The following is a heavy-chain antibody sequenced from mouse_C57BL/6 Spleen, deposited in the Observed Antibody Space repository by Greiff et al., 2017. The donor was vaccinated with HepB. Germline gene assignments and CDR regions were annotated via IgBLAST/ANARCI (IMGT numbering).Heavy chain of an antibody. CDR3: ARTNYYGSSSYYFDY. V-gene: IGHV1-69*01. D-gene: IGHD1-1*01. CDR1: GYTFTSYW. CDR2: SDPSDSYT. J-gene: IGHJ2*01. Sequence: QVQLQQPGAELVMPGASVKLSCKASGYTFTSYWMHWVKQRPGQGLEWIGESDPSDSYTNYNQKFKGKSTLTVDKSSSTAYMQLSSLTSEDSAVYYCARTNYYGSSSYYFDYWGQGTTLTVSS.